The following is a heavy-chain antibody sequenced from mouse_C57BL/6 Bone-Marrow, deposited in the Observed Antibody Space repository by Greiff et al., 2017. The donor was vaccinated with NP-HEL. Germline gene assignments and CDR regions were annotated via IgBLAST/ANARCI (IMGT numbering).Heavy chain of an antibody. V-gene: IGHV5-12*01. CDR2: ISNGVGST. CDR3: ARLLYAMDY. CDR1: GFTFSDYY. Sequence: EVQLVESGGGLVQPGGSLKLSCAASGFTFSDYYLYWVRQTPEKRLEWVAYISNGVGSTYYPDTVKGRFTISRDNAKNTLYLQMSRLKSEDTAMYYCARLLYAMDYWGQGTSVTVSS. J-gene: IGHJ4*01.